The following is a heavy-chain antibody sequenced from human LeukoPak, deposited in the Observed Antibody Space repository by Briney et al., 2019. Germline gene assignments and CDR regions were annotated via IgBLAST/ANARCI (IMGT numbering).Heavy chain of an antibody. Sequence: KPGESLKLSCTGSGYSFTSYWIAWVRQMPGKGLEWVGIIYPGDSDTRYSPSFQGQVTISADKSINTAYLQWSSQEASDTAMYYCARQGSTSSWYKFDYWGQGTLVSVSS. CDR2: IYPGDSDT. CDR1: GYSFTSYW. J-gene: IGHJ4*02. D-gene: IGHD6-13*01. V-gene: IGHV5-51*01. CDR3: ARQGSTSSWYKFDY.